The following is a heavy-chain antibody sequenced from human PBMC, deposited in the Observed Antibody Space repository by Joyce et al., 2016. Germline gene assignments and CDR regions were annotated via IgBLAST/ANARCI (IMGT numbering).Heavy chain of an antibody. CDR1: GSSISSHY. CDR2: IYNSGST. V-gene: IGHV4-59*11. Sequence: QVQLQESGPGPVKPSETLSLTCSVSGSSISSHYWTWIRQPPGKGLEYIGHIYNSGSTNHDPPLGSRITISVDTTKDHLCLQLSCVTAADTAVYYCAGVHRLRGNDYAMDVWGQGTTVTVSS. J-gene: IGHJ6*02. D-gene: IGHD2-21*02. CDR3: AGVHRLRGNDYAMDV.